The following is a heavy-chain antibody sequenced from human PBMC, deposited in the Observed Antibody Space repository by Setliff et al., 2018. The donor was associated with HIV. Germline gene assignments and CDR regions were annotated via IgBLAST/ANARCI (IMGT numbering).Heavy chain of an antibody. D-gene: IGHD5-18*01. Sequence: PSETLSLTCTVSGGSISGDFWTWIRQPAGEGLEWIGRTHASGTTQCEPSLKNRCSMSIDTSKNQFSLNLSSLTAADTAVFYCARGRYSYGPGWFDSWAQGAVVTVSS. CDR3: ARGRYSYGPGWFDS. CDR1: GGSISGDF. J-gene: IGHJ5*01. V-gene: IGHV4-4*07. CDR2: THASGTT.